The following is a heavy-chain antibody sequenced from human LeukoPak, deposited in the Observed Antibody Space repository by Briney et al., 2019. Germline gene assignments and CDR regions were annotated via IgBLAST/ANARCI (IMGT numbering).Heavy chain of an antibody. J-gene: IGHJ6*02. CDR3: ARDGPHYGRGDYYYGMDV. D-gene: IGHD4-17*01. Sequence: GGSLRLSCTASGFTFSSYSMSWVRQAPGKGLEWVSSISSSGGNTYYPDSMKGRFTISRDNSKNTMYLQMNSLRAEDTAVYYCARDGPHYGRGDYYYGMDVWGQGTTVTVSS. CDR2: ISSSGGNT. CDR1: GFTFSSYS. V-gene: IGHV3-23*01.